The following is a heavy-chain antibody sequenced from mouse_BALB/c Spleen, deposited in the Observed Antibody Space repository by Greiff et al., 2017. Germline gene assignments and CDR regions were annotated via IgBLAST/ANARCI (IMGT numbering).Heavy chain of an antibody. J-gene: IGHJ4*01. CDR1: GFTFSSYT. CDR2: ISNGGGST. CDR3: ARRGDYGNYYAMDY. Sequence: DVKLVESGGGLVQPGGSLKLSCAASGFTFSSYTMSWVRQTPEKRLEWVAYISNGGGSTYYPDTVKGRFTISRDNAKNTLYLQMSSLKSEDTAMYYCARRGDYGNYYAMDYWGQGTSVTVSS. D-gene: IGHD2-1*01. V-gene: IGHV5-12-2*01.